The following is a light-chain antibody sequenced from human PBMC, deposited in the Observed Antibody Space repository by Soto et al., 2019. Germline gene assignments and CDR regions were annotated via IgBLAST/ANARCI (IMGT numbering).Light chain of an antibody. CDR1: QDITNA. V-gene: IGKV1-33*01. Sequence: DIHMTQSPSSLSASVGDRVTISCQASQDITNALNWYQQRPGKAPKLLIFDASNFETGVPSRFSGSGSGTHFTVTSTSLQPEEIATSYCQQYYDLPHTFGPGTKVDIK. J-gene: IGKJ3*01. CDR2: DAS. CDR3: QQYYDLPHT.